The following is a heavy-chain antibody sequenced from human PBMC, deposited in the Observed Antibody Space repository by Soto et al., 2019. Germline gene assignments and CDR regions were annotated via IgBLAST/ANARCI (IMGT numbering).Heavy chain of an antibody. CDR3: ATLVVRGISTGWPH. Sequence: GGSLTLSCAASGFTFGSYWMHWVRKVQGGRLMWVSRIRSEGRSTEYADSVQSRFIISRDNARNTLFLQMTSLRAEDTALYYCATLVVRGISTGWPHWGQGTLVTVSS. D-gene: IGHD6-19*01. V-gene: IGHV3-74*01. J-gene: IGHJ4*02. CDR2: IRSEGRST. CDR1: GFTFGSYW.